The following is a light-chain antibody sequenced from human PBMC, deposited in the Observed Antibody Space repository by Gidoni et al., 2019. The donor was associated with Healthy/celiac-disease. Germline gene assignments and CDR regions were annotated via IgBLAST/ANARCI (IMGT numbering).Light chain of an antibody. CDR2: GAS. J-gene: IGKJ1*01. V-gene: IGKV3-15*01. Sequence: ERVMTQSRATLSVSPGERATLSCRASQSVSSNLAWYQQKPGQAPRLLIYGASTRATGIPARFSGSGSGTEFTLTISSLQSEDFAVYYCQQYSNWPPWTFGQGTKVEIK. CDR1: QSVSSN. CDR3: QQYSNWPPWT.